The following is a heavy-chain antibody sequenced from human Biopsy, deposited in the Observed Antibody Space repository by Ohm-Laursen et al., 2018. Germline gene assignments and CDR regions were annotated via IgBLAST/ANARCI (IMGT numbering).Heavy chain of an antibody. CDR2: ISPNSGGT. CDR3: ARDIMNRIAGLVARSDVFDV. Sequence: ATVKISCKGSGYAVNDYFLHWLRQAPGQGPEWMGGISPNSGGTDYAQKFQGRVTMTTDTSTSTVYLELRRLISDDTAVYYCARDIMNRIAGLVARSDVFDVWGQGTLVTVSS. CDR1: GYAVNDYF. J-gene: IGHJ3*01. V-gene: IGHV1-2*02. D-gene: IGHD3-16*01.